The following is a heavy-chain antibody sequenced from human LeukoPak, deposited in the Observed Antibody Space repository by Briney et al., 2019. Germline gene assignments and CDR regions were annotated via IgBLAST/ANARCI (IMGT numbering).Heavy chain of an antibody. Sequence: SETLSLTCTVSGASISNSGHYWSWIRQPPGKGLEWIGYVYQTGISYYSPSLKSRVTISADRSKNQFSLKLRSVTAADTAFYYCAAVDTVADDSYYIDLWGQGTLVTVSS. J-gene: IGHJ4*02. D-gene: IGHD5-18*01. V-gene: IGHV4-30-2*01. CDR1: GASISNSGHY. CDR3: AAVDTVADDSYYIDL. CDR2: VYQTGIS.